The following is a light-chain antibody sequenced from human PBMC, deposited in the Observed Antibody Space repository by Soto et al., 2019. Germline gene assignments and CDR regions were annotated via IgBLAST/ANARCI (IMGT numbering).Light chain of an antibody. J-gene: IGKJ3*01. CDR2: DAS. Sequence: EIVLTQSPATLSLSPGERATLSCRASQSVSSYLAWYQQKPGQAPRLLIYDASNRATGIPARFSGSGSGTDFPLTISSLEPEDFAVYYCQQLSTWPRFTFGPGTKVDIK. CDR3: QQLSTWPRFT. V-gene: IGKV3-11*01. CDR1: QSVSSY.